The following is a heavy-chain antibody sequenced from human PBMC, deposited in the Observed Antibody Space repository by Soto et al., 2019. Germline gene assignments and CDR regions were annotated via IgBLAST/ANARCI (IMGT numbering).Heavy chain of an antibody. Sequence: QVQLVQSGVEVKKPGSSVKVSCKASGGTFRTYTMFWVRQAPGQGLEWMGRIIPMFDIANYAQKFQGRVTFNAEKSTGTVYMEMISLTSHDTAIYFFAIGSWSAEVFDIWVPGTLVSVSS. V-gene: IGHV1-69*02. CDR2: IIPMFDIA. CDR1: GGTFRTYT. J-gene: IGHJ3*02. D-gene: IGHD6-13*01. CDR3: AIGSWSAEVFDI.